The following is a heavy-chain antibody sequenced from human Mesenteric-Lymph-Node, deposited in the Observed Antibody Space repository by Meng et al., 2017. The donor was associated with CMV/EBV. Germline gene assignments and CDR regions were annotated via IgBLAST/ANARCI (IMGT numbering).Heavy chain of an antibody. J-gene: IGHJ4*02. CDR3: ARHQRWLKSEGGFNY. V-gene: IGHV4-34*01. Sequence: QVQLQQWGAGLLKPSETLSLTCAVYGGSFSGYYWSWLRQPPGKGLEWIGEINHSGSTNYNPSLKSRVTISVDTSKNQFSLKLSSVTAADTAVYYCARHQRWLKSEGGFNYWGQGTLVTVSS. CDR2: INHSGST. CDR1: GGSFSGYY. D-gene: IGHD4-23*01.